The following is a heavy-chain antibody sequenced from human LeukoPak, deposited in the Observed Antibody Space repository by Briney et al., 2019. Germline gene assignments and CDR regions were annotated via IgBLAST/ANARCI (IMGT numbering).Heavy chain of an antibody. CDR1: GGSISSYY. Sequence: SETLSLTCTVSGGSISSYYWSWIRQHPGKGLEWIGYIYYSGSTYYNPSLKSRVSISVDTSKNQFSLKLYSVTAADTAVYYCARTRSRYGTFDYWGQGTLVTVSS. D-gene: IGHD4-17*01. J-gene: IGHJ4*02. CDR3: ARTRSRYGTFDY. V-gene: IGHV4-59*06. CDR2: IYYSGST.